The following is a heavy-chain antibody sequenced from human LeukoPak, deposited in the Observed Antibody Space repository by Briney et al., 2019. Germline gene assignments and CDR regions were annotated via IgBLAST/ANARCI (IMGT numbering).Heavy chain of an antibody. CDR3: ARVTRGVDRHDWFDP. CDR1: GGSISSDSSY. CDR2: IQTSGSN. V-gene: IGHV4-61*02. D-gene: IGHD2-15*01. Sequence: SETLSLTCTVPGGSISSDSSYWTWLRQPARKGLEWIGRIQTSGSNNYNPYLTSRVTISVAASSNQSSLKLSSVTAAETAVYYCARVTRGVDRHDWFDPWGQGTLVTVSS. J-gene: IGHJ5*02.